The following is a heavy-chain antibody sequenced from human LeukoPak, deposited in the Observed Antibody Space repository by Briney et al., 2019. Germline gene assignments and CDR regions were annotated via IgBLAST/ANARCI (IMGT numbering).Heavy chain of an antibody. CDR2: IYTGGNT. V-gene: IGHV3-53*01. CDR1: GLSVSSNH. CDR3: ARGHAAAGGGIDY. D-gene: IGHD6-13*01. J-gene: IGHJ4*02. Sequence: PGGSLRLSCAASGLSVSSNHMAWVRQAPGKGLEWVSVIYTGGNTYYADSVQGRFTISRDNSKNKLYLQMNCLRVEDTALYYCARGHAAAGGGIDYWGQGTQVIVSS.